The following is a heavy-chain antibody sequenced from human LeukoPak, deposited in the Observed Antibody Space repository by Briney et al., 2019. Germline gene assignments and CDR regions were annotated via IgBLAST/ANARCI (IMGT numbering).Heavy chain of an antibody. CDR2: IGGSGGST. CDR1: GFTFSSYA. J-gene: IGHJ6*02. Sequence: GGSLRLSCAASGFTFSSYAMSWVRQAPGKGLEWVSAIGGSGGSTYYADSVKGRFTISRDNSKNTLYLQMNSLRAEDTAVYYCAKAMYYDILTGYRTYYYYGMDVWGQGTTVTVSS. V-gene: IGHV3-23*01. D-gene: IGHD3-9*01. CDR3: AKAMYYDILTGYRTYYYYGMDV.